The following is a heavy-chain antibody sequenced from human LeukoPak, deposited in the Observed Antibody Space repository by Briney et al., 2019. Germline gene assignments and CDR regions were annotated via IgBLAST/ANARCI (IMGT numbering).Heavy chain of an antibody. CDR3: ASRYCSGGSCFQDNWFDP. J-gene: IGHJ5*02. Sequence: GASVKVSCKASGYTFTGYYMHWVRQAPGQGLEWMGWINPNSGGTNYAQKFQGRVTMTRDTSISTAYMELSRLRSDDTAVYYCASRYCSGGSCFQDNWFDPWGQGTLVTVSS. CDR2: INPNSGGT. V-gene: IGHV1-2*02. CDR1: GYTFTGYY. D-gene: IGHD2-15*01.